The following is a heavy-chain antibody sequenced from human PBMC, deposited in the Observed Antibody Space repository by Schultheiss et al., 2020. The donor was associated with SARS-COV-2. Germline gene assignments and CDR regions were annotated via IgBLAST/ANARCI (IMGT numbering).Heavy chain of an antibody. D-gene: IGHD4-23*01. J-gene: IGHJ5*02. Sequence: SVKVSCKASGGTFSSYAISWVRQAPGQGLEWMGGIIPIFGTANYARKFQGRVTITADKSTSTAYMDLISLRSEDTAVYYCARDLDYGGGWFDPWGQGTLVTVSS. CDR1: GGTFSSYA. V-gene: IGHV1-69*06. CDR3: ARDLDYGGGWFDP. CDR2: IIPIFGTA.